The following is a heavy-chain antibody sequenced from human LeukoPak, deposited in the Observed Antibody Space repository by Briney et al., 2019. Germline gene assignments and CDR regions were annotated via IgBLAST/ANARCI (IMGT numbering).Heavy chain of an antibody. J-gene: IGHJ4*02. V-gene: IGHV4-59*01. Sequence: SETLSLTCTVSGGSISIYYWSWGRHPPRTGLEWDGYIYYSGSTNYNPSLKSRVTIAVDTSKNQFSLKLSSVTAADTAVYYCARGALGAAYYFDYWGQGTLVNVSS. D-gene: IGHD7-27*01. CDR1: GGSISIYY. CDR3: ARGALGAAYYFDY. CDR2: IYYSGST.